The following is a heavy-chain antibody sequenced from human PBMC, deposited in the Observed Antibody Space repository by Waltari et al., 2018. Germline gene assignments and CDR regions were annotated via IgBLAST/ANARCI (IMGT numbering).Heavy chain of an antibody. Sequence: QVQLQESGPGLVKPSETLSLTCTVSSASISNFYWSWIRQPPGRVLEWIAYIHYRAGTKYNPSRESRVTMSVDTSKNQFSLNPTSVTAADTAVYYCATSRSTAYYSLYYFDYWGQGTPVTV. D-gene: IGHD3-22*01. CDR3: ATSRSTAYYSLYYFDY. CDR2: IHYRAGT. J-gene: IGHJ4*02. CDR1: SASISNFY. V-gene: IGHV4-59*08.